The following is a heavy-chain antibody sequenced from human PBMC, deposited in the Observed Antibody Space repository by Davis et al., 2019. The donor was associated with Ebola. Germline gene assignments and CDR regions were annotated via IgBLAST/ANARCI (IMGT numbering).Heavy chain of an antibody. V-gene: IGHV5-51*01. CDR3: ARQGYCNSSSCNNWFDP. Sequence: GESLKISCKGSGYSFPIYWIGWVRQMPGKGLEWMGIIYPGDSDTRYSPSFQGQVTISADKSISTAYLQWNSLKASDTAMYYCARQGYCNSSSCNNWFDPWGQGTLVTVSS. D-gene: IGHD2-2*01. J-gene: IGHJ5*02. CDR1: GYSFPIYW. CDR2: IYPGDSDT.